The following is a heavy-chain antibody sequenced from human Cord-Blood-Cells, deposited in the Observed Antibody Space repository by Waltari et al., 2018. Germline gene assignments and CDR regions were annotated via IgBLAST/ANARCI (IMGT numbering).Heavy chain of an antibody. CDR2: IYCSGST. D-gene: IGHD1-1*01. V-gene: IGHV4-61*01. J-gene: IGHJ4*02. CDR3: ARGNWRPDLGY. CDR1: GGPVSSGSSS. Sequence: QVQLQESGPGLVKPSETLSLPCTVSGGPVSSGSSSWRWIRRPPGKGMEWIGSIYCSGSTNYNPSRKSRLTRSVDTSKNQFALKLSSVAAADTAVYYCARGNWRPDLGYWGQGTLVTVSS.